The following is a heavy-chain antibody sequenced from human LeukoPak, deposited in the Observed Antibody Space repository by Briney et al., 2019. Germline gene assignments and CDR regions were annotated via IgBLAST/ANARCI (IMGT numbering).Heavy chain of an antibody. CDR1: GFTFDDYA. D-gene: IGHD3-22*01. Sequence: GGSLRLSCAASGFTFDDYAMHWVRQAPGKGLEWVSGISWNSGSIGYADSVKGRFTISRDNSKNTPYLQMNSLRAEDTAVYYCAKIFYDSSGYSAFDIWGQGTVVTVSS. CDR2: ISWNSGSI. CDR3: AKIFYDSSGYSAFDI. V-gene: IGHV3-9*01. J-gene: IGHJ3*02.